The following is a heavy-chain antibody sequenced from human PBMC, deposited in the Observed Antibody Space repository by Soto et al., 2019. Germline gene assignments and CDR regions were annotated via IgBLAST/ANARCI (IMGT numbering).Heavy chain of an antibody. CDR3: ARGRDGMDV. Sequence: QVQLQQWGAGLLKPSETLSLTCAVYGGSFSGYYWSWIRQPPGKGLEWIGEINHSGSTNYNPSLKXRXTTXVDTSKNQFSLKLSSVTAADTAVYYCARGRDGMDVWGQGTTVTVSS. J-gene: IGHJ6*02. V-gene: IGHV4-34*01. CDR1: GGSFSGYY. CDR2: INHSGST.